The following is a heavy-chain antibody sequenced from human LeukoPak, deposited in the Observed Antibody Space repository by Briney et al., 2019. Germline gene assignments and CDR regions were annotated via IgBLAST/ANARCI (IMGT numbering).Heavy chain of an antibody. V-gene: IGHV4-34*01. Sequence: PSETLSLTCAVYGGSLSGYYWSWIRQPPGKGLEWIGEINHSGSTNYNPSLKSRVTISVDTSKNQFSLKLSSVTAADTAVYYCARGDYYDSSGYYYHWGQGTLVTVSS. CDR3: ARGDYYDSSGYYYH. CDR2: INHSGST. J-gene: IGHJ5*02. CDR1: GGSLSGYY. D-gene: IGHD3-22*01.